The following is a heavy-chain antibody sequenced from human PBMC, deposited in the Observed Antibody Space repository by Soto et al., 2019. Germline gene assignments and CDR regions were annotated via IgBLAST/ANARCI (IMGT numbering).Heavy chain of an antibody. Sequence: QVQLQESGPGLVKPSQTLSLTCTVSGGSISSGDYYWSWIRQPPGKGLEWIGYIYYSGSTYYNPSLHSRVTLSVDTSKNQFSLKLSSVTAADTAVYYCARALYSSFPRYYYYGMDVWGQGTTVTVSS. CDR1: GGSISSGDYY. D-gene: IGHD4-4*01. J-gene: IGHJ6*02. CDR3: ARALYSSFPRYYYYGMDV. V-gene: IGHV4-30-4*01. CDR2: IYYSGST.